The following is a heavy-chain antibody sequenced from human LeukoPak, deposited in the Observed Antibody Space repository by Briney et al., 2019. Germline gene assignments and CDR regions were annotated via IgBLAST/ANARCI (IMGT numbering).Heavy chain of an antibody. CDR2: IYYSGST. CDR1: GGSISSYY. J-gene: IGHJ3*02. V-gene: IGHV4-59*01. D-gene: IGHD4-23*01. Sequence: SETLSLTCTVSGGSISSYYWSWIRQPPGKGLEWIGYIYYSGSTNFNPSLKSRVTISVDTSKNQFSLKLSSVAAADTAVYYCARLGSPQGYGGNKAFDIWGHGTMVTVSS. CDR3: ARLGSPQGYGGNKAFDI.